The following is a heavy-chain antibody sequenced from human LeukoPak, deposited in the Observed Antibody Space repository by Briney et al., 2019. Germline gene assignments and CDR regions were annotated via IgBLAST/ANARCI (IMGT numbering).Heavy chain of an antibody. CDR1: GGSFSGYS. CDR3: ARVPVAGAYYYYMDV. CDR2: INPGGST. D-gene: IGHD6-19*01. Sequence: SETLSLTCAVYGGSFSGYSWSWIRQPPGKGLEWIGEINPGGSTNYNPSLKSRVTISVDTSKNQFSLKLSSVSAADTAVYYCARVPVAGAYYYYMDVWGKGTTVTVSS. J-gene: IGHJ6*03. V-gene: IGHV4-34*01.